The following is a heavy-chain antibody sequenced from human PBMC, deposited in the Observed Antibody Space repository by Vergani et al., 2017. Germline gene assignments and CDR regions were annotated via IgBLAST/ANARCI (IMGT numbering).Heavy chain of an antibody. Sequence: QVQLQQWGAGLLKPSETLSLTCAVYGGSFSGYYWSWIRQPPGKGLEWIGEINHSGSTNDNPSLKSRVTISVDTSKNQFSLKLSSVTAADTAVYYCARGKRGYEDYWGQGTLVTVSS. CDR1: GGSFSGYY. J-gene: IGHJ4*02. CDR3: ARGKRGYEDY. V-gene: IGHV4-34*01. CDR2: INHSGST. D-gene: IGHD5-12*01.